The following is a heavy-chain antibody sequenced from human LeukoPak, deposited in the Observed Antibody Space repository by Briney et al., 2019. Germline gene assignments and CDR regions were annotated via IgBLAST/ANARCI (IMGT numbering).Heavy chain of an antibody. V-gene: IGHV3-48*02. CDR3: VSKLLAVTWDL. CDR2: ISGGTTSTI. CDR1: GFTFSNYN. Sequence: GGSLRLSCAASGFTFSNYNMNWVRQAPGKGLEWVSFISGGTTSTIYYADSVKGRFTISRDNAKYSLYLQMNSLRDEDTAVYYCVSKLLAVTWDLWGQGTMVTVSS. J-gene: IGHJ3*01. D-gene: IGHD1-26*01.